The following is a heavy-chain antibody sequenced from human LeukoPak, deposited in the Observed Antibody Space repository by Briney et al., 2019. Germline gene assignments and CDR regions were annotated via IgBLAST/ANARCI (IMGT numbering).Heavy chain of an antibody. J-gene: IGHJ4*02. CDR3: ARGSKWELYGFMIDY. D-gene: IGHD1-26*01. CDR2: INPNSGGT. CDR1: GYTFTRYY. Sequence: ASVKVSCKASGYTFTRYYMHWVRQAPGQGLEWMGWINPNSGGTNTAQKFQGRVTMTRDTSIITAYMELSRLRSDDTAVYYCARGSKWELYGFMIDYWGQGTLVTVSS. V-gene: IGHV1-2*02.